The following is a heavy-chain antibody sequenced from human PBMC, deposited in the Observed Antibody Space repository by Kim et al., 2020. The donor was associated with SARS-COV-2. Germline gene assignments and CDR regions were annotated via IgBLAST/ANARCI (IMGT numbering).Heavy chain of an antibody. Sequence: GGSLRLSCAASGFTFSNAWMSWVRQAPGKGLEWVGRIKSKTDGGTTDYAAPVKGRFTISRDDSKNTLYLQMNSLKTEDTAVYYCTTGLKGSGRALTPRGESRLGVWGQGTTVTVSS. J-gene: IGHJ6*02. CDR2: IKSKTDGGTT. CDR3: TTGLKGSGRALTPRGESRLGV. D-gene: IGHD3-10*01. CDR1: GFTFSNAW. V-gene: IGHV3-15*01.